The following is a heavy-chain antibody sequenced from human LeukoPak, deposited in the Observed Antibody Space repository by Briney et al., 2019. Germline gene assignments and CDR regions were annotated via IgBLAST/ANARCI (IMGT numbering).Heavy chain of an antibody. V-gene: IGHV1-24*01. CDR1: GYTLTELS. CDR2: FDPEDGET. J-gene: IGHJ4*02. D-gene: IGHD3-22*01. CDR3: ATPSYYDRGYLDY. Sequence: ASVKVSCKVSGYTLTELSMHWVRQAPGKGLEWMGGFDPEDGETIYAQKFQDRVTMTEDTSTDTAYMELSSLRSEDTAVYYCATPSYYDRGYLDYWGQGTLVTVSS.